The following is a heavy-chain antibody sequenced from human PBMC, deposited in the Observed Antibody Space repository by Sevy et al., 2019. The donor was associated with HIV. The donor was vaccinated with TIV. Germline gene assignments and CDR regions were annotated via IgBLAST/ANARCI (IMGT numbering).Heavy chain of an antibody. CDR1: GATISSSSYY. Sequence: SETLSLTCTVSGATISSSSYYWGRIRQPPGKGLEWIGSIYYSGISFYTPSLKSRVTISVDTSKNQFSLKLSSVTAADTAVYYCTRRLSGSSSGRWFDPWGQGTLVTVSS. D-gene: IGHD6-6*01. CDR3: TRRLSGSSSGRWFDP. V-gene: IGHV4-39*01. J-gene: IGHJ5*02. CDR2: IYYSGIS.